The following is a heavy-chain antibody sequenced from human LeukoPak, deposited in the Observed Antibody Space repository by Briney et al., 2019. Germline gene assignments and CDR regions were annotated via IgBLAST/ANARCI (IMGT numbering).Heavy chain of an antibody. V-gene: IGHV3-30-3*01. CDR1: GFTFSSYA. CDR3: ARATGFDY. D-gene: IGHD1-1*01. J-gene: IGHJ4*02. CDR2: ISYDGSNK. Sequence: GGSLRLSCAASGFTFSSYAMHWVRQAPGKGLEWVAVISYDGSNKYYADSVKGRFTISRDNSKNTLYLQMNSLRAEDTAVYYCARATGFDYWGQGTLVTVSS.